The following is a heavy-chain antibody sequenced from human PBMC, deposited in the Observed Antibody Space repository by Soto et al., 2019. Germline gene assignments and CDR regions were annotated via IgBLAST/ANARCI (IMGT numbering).Heavy chain of an antibody. V-gene: IGHV1-2*02. CDR1: GYTFTGYY. CDR2: INPNSGAT. J-gene: IGHJ6*02. Sequence: ASVKVSCKASGYTFTGYYMHWVRQAPGQGLEWMGWINPNSGATNYAQKFQGRVTMTRDTSISTAYMELSSLKSDDTAVYYCVRVGSGHPLYYYYGVDVWGQGTTVTVSS. CDR3: VRVGSGHPLYYYYGVDV. D-gene: IGHD3-3*01.